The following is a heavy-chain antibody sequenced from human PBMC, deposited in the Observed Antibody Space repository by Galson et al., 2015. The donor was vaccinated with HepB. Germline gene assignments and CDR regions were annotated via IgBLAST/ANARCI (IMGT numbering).Heavy chain of an antibody. CDR1: GFTFSSYA. D-gene: IGHD3-9*01. V-gene: IGHV3-23*01. CDR3: AKATHYDILTGYD. CDR2: ISGSGGST. Sequence: SLRLSCAASGFTFSSYAMSWVRQAPGKGLEWVSAISGSGGSTYHADSVKGRFTISRDNSKNTLYLQMNSLRAEDTAVYYCAKATHYDILTGYDWGQGTLVTVSS. J-gene: IGHJ4*02.